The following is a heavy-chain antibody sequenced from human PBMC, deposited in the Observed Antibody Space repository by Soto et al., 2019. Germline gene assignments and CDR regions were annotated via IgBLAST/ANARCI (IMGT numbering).Heavy chain of an antibody. CDR1: GFTFSSYG. D-gene: IGHD3-10*01. Sequence: GGSLRLSCAASGFTFSSYGMHWVRQAPGKGLEWVAVISYDGSNKYYADSVKGRFTISRDNSKNTLYLQMNSLRAEDTAVYYCAREIGRGSGSYYNVVHWFDPWGQGTLVTVYS. V-gene: IGHV3-30*03. CDR2: ISYDGSNK. CDR3: AREIGRGSGSYYNVVHWFDP. J-gene: IGHJ5*02.